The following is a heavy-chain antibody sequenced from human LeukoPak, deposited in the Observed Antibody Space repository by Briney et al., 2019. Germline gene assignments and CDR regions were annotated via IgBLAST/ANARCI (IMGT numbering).Heavy chain of an antibody. J-gene: IGHJ4*02. D-gene: IGHD2-2*01. V-gene: IGHV4-38-2*02. CDR1: GYSISSGYY. Sequence: SETLSLTCAVSGYSISSGYYWGWIRQPPGKGLEWTGSVYHSGTTYYNPSLKSRVTISIDTSKNQFSLNLSSVTAADTAVYYCAKDQGYCTSTSCPDYWGQGTLVTVSS. CDR2: VYHSGTT. CDR3: AKDQGYCTSTSCPDY.